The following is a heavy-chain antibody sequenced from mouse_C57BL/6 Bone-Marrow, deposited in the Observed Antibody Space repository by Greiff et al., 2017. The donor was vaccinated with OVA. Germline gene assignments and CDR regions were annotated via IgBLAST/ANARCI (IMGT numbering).Heavy chain of an antibody. J-gene: IGHJ1*03. D-gene: IGHD2-4*01. Sequence: EVKLQESGPELVKPGDSVKISCKASGYSFTGYFMNWVMQSHGKSLEWIGRINPYNGDTFYNQKFKGKATLTVDKSSSTAHMELRSLTSEDSAVYYCARGRAYDFYYWYFDVWGTGTTVTVSS. CDR1: GYSFTGYF. V-gene: IGHV1-20*01. CDR2: INPYNGDT. CDR3: ARGRAYDFYYWYFDV.